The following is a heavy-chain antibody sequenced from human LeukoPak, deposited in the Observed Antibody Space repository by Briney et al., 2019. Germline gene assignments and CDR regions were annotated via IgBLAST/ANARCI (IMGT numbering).Heavy chain of an antibody. V-gene: IGHV4-39*07. D-gene: IGHD3-10*01. CDR2: MYYSGTT. Sequence: TASETLSLTCTVSGDSISSRRCYWGWIRQPPGKGLQWIGSMYYSGTTYYNPSLKSRVTISLDTSKNQFSLKLSSVTAADTAVYYCARAFFARENPGSWFDPWGQGTLVTVSP. J-gene: IGHJ5*02. CDR1: GDSISSRRCY. CDR3: ARAFFARENPGSWFDP.